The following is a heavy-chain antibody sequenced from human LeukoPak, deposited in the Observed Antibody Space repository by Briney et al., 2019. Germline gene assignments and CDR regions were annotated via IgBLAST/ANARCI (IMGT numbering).Heavy chain of an antibody. J-gene: IGHJ5*02. V-gene: IGHV3-66*01. Sequence: GGSLRLSCAASGFTVSSNYMSWVRQAPGKGLEWVSVIYSGGSTYYADSVKGRFTISRDNSKNTLYLQMNSLRAEDTAVYYCARDMFFGSGSYPLLFDPWGQGPLVTVSS. CDR2: IYSGGST. CDR3: ARDMFFGSGSYPLLFDP. CDR1: GFTVSSNY. D-gene: IGHD3-10*01.